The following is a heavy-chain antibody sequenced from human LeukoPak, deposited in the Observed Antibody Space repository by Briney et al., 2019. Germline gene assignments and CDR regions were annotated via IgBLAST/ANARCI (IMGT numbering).Heavy chain of an antibody. CDR3: ARDLDTYVVLTAYDTFDV. Sequence: PGGSLRLSCAASGFMFSSYWMTWVRQTPGKGLEWVANIKPSGSEKHYADSVEGRFTISRDNAKNSLYLQMNSLRAEDTAVYYCARDLDTYVVLTAYDTFDVWGQGTMVTVSS. CDR2: IKPSGSEK. J-gene: IGHJ3*01. CDR1: GFMFSSYW. V-gene: IGHV3-7*01. D-gene: IGHD2-21*02.